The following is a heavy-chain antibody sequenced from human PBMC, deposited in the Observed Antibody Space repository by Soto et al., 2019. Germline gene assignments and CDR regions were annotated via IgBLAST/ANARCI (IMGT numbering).Heavy chain of an antibody. D-gene: IGHD3-22*01. J-gene: IGHJ4*02. V-gene: IGHV4-59*12. CDR3: ARAPYYFDSSGYYYARGFDY. Sequence: SDTLSLTRPASGGSISSYYWSCIRQPPGWGREWIGYIYYSGSTNYNPSLKSRVTISVDTSKNQFSLKLSSVTAADTAVYYCARAPYYFDSSGYYYARGFDYWGQGTLVTVSS. CDR1: GGSISSYY. CDR2: IYYSGST.